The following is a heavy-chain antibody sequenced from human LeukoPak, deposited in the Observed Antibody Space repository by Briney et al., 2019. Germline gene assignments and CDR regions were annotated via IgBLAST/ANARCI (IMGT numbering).Heavy chain of an antibody. Sequence: PGGSLRLSCAASGFTFSSYGMHWVRQAPGKGLEWVAVISYDGSNKYYADSVKGRFTISRDNSKNTLYLQMNSLRAEDTAVYYCAKAGERLRYFDWPYFDYWGQGTLVTVSS. V-gene: IGHV3-30*18. D-gene: IGHD3-9*01. CDR1: GFTFSSYG. CDR2: ISYDGSNK. J-gene: IGHJ4*02. CDR3: AKAGERLRYFDWPYFDY.